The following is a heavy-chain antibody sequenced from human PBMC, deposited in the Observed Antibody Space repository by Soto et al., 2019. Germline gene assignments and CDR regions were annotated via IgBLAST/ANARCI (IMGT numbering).Heavy chain of an antibody. V-gene: IGHV1-8*01. J-gene: IGHJ6*02. CDR1: ASTFTKYD. D-gene: IGHD2-21*01. CDR3: AGIQLRSMRNGMDV. CDR2: MNPHSGNT. Sequence: QAQLVQSGAEVKKPGASVKVSCKASASTFTKYDVNWVRQAPGQGLEWMGWMNPHSGNTGYAQKFQGRLTMTRNSSISTAYMELSSLTSEDTAVYYCAGIQLRSMRNGMDVWGQGSTVTVSS.